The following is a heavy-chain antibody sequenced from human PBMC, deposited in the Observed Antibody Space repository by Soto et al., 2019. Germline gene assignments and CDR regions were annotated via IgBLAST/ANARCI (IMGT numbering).Heavy chain of an antibody. D-gene: IGHD3-3*01. CDR1: GFTFSSYA. CDR3: AKARAQYYDFWSGYPVDY. J-gene: IGHJ4*02. CDR2: ISYDGSNK. Sequence: TGGSLRLSCAASGFTFSSYARHWVRQAPGKGLEKVAVISYDGSNKYYADSAKGRFTISRDNSKNTLYLQMNSLRAEDTAVYYCAKARAQYYDFWSGYPVDYWGQGTLVTVSS. V-gene: IGHV3-30*07.